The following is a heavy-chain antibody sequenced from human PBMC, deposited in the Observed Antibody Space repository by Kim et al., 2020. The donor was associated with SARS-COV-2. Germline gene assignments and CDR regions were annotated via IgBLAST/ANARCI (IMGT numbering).Heavy chain of an antibody. CDR1: GFTFSSYS. J-gene: IGHJ4*02. D-gene: IGHD2-21*02. V-gene: IGHV3-21*06. CDR3: ASAPGGGDNPLDY. CDR2: ISSDRGYI. Sequence: GGSLRLSCAGSGFTFSSYSMNWVRQAPGKGLEWVSSISSDRGYIYYADSVKGRFTISRDNAKNSLYVQMNSLRPEDTAVYYCASAPGGGDNPLDYWGRGTLVTVSS.